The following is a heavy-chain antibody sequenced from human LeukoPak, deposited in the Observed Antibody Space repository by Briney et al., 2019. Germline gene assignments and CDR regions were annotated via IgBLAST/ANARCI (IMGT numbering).Heavy chain of an antibody. CDR2: IYYSGST. D-gene: IGHD3-16*01. Sequence: SETLSLTCAVYGGSFSGLYWTWIRQPPGKGLEWIGSIYYSGSTYYNPSLKSRVTISVDTSKNQFSLKLSSVTAADTAVYYCARDRFGGGDYWGQGTLVTVSS. J-gene: IGHJ4*02. V-gene: IGHV4-34*01. CDR1: GGSFSGLY. CDR3: ARDRFGGGDY.